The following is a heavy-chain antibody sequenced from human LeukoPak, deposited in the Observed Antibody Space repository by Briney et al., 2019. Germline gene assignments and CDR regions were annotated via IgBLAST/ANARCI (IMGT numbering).Heavy chain of an antibody. CDR3: AKGSRSLRFGEAGDY. J-gene: IGHJ4*02. D-gene: IGHD3-10*01. Sequence: GGSLRLSCAASGFTFSSYGMSWVRQAPGKGLEWVSSISGSGGTTYYADSVKGRFTLSRDNSKNTLYLQMNSRRAEDTAVYYCAKGSRSLRFGEAGDYWGQGTLVTVSS. V-gene: IGHV3-23*01. CDR1: GFTFSSYG. CDR2: ISGSGGTT.